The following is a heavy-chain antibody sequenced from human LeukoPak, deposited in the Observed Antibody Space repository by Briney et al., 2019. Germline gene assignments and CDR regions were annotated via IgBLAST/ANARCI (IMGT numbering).Heavy chain of an antibody. V-gene: IGHV3-23*01. CDR3: AKGVGGYCSSTDCRAYDN. J-gene: IGHJ4*02. CDR1: GFIFSSYA. CDR2: ISGSGDGT. D-gene: IGHD2-2*01. Sequence: GGSLRLSCAASGFIFSSYAMYWGRQAPGKGLEWVSAISGSGDGTYYADSVKGRFTVSRDNSKNTLYLQMNNLRAEDSAVYYCAKGVGGYCSSTDCRAYDNWGQGTLVTVSS.